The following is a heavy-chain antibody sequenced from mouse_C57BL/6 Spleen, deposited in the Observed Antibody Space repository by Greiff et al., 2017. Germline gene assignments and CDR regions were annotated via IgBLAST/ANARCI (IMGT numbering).Heavy chain of an antibody. CDR1: GYAFSSYW. D-gene: IGHD3-2*02. CDR3: AGAQASRAMDY. Sequence: QVQLQQSGAELVKPGASVKISCKASGYAFSSYWMNWVKQRPGKGLEWIGQIYPGDGDTNYNGKFKGKATLTADTSSSTAYMQLSSLTSEDSAVYFCAGAQASRAMDYWGQGTSVTVSS. CDR2: IYPGDGDT. V-gene: IGHV1-80*01. J-gene: IGHJ4*01.